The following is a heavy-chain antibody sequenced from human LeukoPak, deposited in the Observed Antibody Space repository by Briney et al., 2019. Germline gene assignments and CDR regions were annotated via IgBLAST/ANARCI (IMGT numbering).Heavy chain of an antibody. Sequence: GGSLRLSCAASGFTVSSNYISWVRQATGKGLEWVSVIYSGGSTYYADSVKGRFTISRDNSKNTLYLQMNSLRAEDTAVYYCARGRKYYGSGSYWVDSYYYYYMDVWGKGTTVTVSS. J-gene: IGHJ6*03. CDR1: GFTVSSNY. V-gene: IGHV3-53*01. D-gene: IGHD3-10*01. CDR2: IYSGGST. CDR3: ARGRKYYGSGSYWVDSYYYYYMDV.